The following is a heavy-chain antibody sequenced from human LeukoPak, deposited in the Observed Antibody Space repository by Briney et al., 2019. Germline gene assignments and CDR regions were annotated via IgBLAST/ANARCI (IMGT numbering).Heavy chain of an antibody. CDR2: INHSGST. Sequence: SETLSLTCAVYGGSFSGYYWSWIRQPPGKGLEWIGEINHSGSTNYNPSLKSRVTISVDTSKNQFSLKLSSVTAADTAVYYCARAGYDILTGYCGAFDIWGQGTMVTVSS. V-gene: IGHV4-34*01. CDR1: GGSFSGYY. D-gene: IGHD3-9*01. J-gene: IGHJ3*02. CDR3: ARAGYDILTGYCGAFDI.